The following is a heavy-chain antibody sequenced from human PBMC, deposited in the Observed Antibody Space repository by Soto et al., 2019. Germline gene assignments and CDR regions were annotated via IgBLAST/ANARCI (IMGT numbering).Heavy chain of an antibody. CDR2: THYTGSI. D-gene: IGHD2-21*02. CDR1: GGSISSEYYH. CDR3: AREDDGGDRDYYGLDI. Sequence: QVQLQQSGPGLVEPSQTLSLTCIVSGGSISSEYYHWTWIRQSPGKGLEWIGYTHYTGSIMYNPSFKSRLTMAVDTSKNQFSLQLTSVTAADTAVYFCAREDDGGDRDYYGLDIWGQGTTVTVSS. V-gene: IGHV4-30-4*08. J-gene: IGHJ6*02.